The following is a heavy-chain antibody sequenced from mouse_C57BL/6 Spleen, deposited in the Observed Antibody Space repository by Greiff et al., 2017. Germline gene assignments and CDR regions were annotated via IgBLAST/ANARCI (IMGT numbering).Heavy chain of an antibody. Sequence: QVQLKESGAELVKPGASVTLSCKASGYTFTSYWMHWVKQRPGQGLEWIGMIHPNSGSTNYNEKFKSKATLTVDKSSSTAYMQLSSLTSEDSAVYYCARVGCIHYYCSSYFYAMDYWGQGTSVTVSS. D-gene: IGHD1-1*01. CDR2: IHPNSGST. J-gene: IGHJ4*01. CDR3: ARVGCIHYYCSSYFYAMDY. V-gene: IGHV1-64*01. CDR1: GYTFTSYW.